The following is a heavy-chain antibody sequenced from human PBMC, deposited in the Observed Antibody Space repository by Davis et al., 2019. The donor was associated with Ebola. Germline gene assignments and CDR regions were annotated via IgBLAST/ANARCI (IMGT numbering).Heavy chain of an antibody. J-gene: IGHJ4*02. CDR1: GFTFSSYG. Sequence: PGGSLRLSCAASGFTFSSYGMHWVRQAPGKGLEWVSGMSGSGGSTYYADSVKGRFTISRDNSKNTLYLQMDSLRAEDTAIYFCAKVDYGDYWGQGTLATVSS. CDR2: MSGSGGST. D-gene: IGHD3-16*01. CDR3: AKVDYGDY. V-gene: IGHV3-23*01.